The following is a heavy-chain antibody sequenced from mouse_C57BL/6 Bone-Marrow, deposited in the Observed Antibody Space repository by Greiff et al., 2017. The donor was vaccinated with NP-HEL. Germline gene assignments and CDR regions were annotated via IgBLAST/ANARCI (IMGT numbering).Heavy chain of an antibody. Sequence: EVQVVESGPGLVKPSQSLSLTCSVTGYSITSGYYWNWIRQFPGNQLEWMGYISYDGSNNYNPSLKNQTSFTRDTSKNQFCLKLNSVTTEDTATCYCARDSNYYYAMDYWGQGTSVTVSS. CDR3: ARDSNYYYAMDY. CDR2: ISYDGSN. V-gene: IGHV3-6*01. CDR1: GYSITSGYY. D-gene: IGHD2-5*01. J-gene: IGHJ4*01.